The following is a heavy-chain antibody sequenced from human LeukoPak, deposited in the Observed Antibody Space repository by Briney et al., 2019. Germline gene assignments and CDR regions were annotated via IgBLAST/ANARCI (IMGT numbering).Heavy chain of an antibody. CDR3: ARQYCITTNCYSIQTHFDF. CDR1: GYSFSNYG. CDR2: ISSYSGYT. J-gene: IGHJ4*02. D-gene: IGHD2-2*01. V-gene: IGHV1-18*01. Sequence: GSVKVSCKASGYSFSNYGITWVRPAPGQGLEWMGWISSYSGYTKYAQTLQGRVAMTTDTSTTTAYMEPRSLTSDDAAVYYCARQYCITTNCYSIQTHFDFWGQGTLVTVSS.